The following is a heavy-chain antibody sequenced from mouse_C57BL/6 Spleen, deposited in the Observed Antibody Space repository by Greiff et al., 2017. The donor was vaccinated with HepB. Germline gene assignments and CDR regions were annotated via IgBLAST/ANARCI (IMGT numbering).Heavy chain of an antibody. CDR1: GYTFTSYW. J-gene: IGHJ3*01. Sequence: QVQLQQPGTELVKPGASVKLSCKASGYTFTSYWMHWVKQRPRQGLEWIGNINPSNGGTNYNEKFKSKATLTVDKSSSTAYMQLSSLTSEDSAVYYCARGPIYYYGSSYFAYWGQGTLVTVSA. V-gene: IGHV1-53*01. CDR2: INPSNGGT. D-gene: IGHD1-1*01. CDR3: ARGPIYYYGSSYFAY.